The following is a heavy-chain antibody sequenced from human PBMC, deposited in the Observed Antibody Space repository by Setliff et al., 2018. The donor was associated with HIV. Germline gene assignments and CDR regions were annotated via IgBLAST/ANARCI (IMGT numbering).Heavy chain of an antibody. CDR2: ISWNSGSI. CDR3: ARSAIGYYYYGMDV. CDR1: GFIFDDYA. V-gene: IGHV3-9*01. J-gene: IGHJ6*02. Sequence: PGGSLRLSCAASGFIFDDYAMHWARQAPGKGLEWVSGISWNSGSIAYADSVKGRFTISRDNAKKSLYLQMNSLRAEDTAVYYCARSAIGYYYYGMDVWGQGTLVTVSS. D-gene: IGHD5-18*01.